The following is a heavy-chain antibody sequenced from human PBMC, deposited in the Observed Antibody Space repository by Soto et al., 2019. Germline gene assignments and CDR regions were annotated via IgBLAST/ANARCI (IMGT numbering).Heavy chain of an antibody. CDR2: ISGSGGST. J-gene: IGHJ5*02. CDR3: AKDQVGAIYDFWSGYYLLDP. D-gene: IGHD3-3*01. CDR1: GFTFSSYA. V-gene: IGHV3-23*01. Sequence: GGSLRLSCAASGFTFSSYAMSWVRQAPGKGLEWVSAISGSGGSTYYADSVKGRFTISRDNSKNTLYLQMNSLRAEDTAVYYCAKDQVGAIYDFWSGYYLLDPWGQGTLVTVSS.